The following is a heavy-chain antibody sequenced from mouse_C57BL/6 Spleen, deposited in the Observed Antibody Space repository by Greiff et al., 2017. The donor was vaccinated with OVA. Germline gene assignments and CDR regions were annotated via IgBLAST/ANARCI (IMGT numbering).Heavy chain of an antibody. CDR2: ISYDGSN. CDR1: GYSITSGYY. Sequence: ESGPGLVKPSQSLSLTCSVTGYSITSGYYWNWIRQFPGNKLEWMGYISYDGSNNYNPSLKNRISITRDTSKNQFFLKLNSVTTEDTATYYCARGAGTGWYFDVWGTGTTVTVSS. V-gene: IGHV3-6*01. D-gene: IGHD4-1*01. CDR3: ARGAGTGWYFDV. J-gene: IGHJ1*03.